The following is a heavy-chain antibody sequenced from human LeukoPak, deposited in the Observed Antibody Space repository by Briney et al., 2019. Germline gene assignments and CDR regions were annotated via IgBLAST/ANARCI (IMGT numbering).Heavy chain of an antibody. D-gene: IGHD6-19*01. CDR1: GYTFTCYY. J-gene: IGHJ5*02. V-gene: IGHV1-2*06. Sequence: ASVKVSCKASGYTFTCYYMHWVRQAPGQGLEWMGRINPNSGGTNYAQKFQGRVTMTRDTSISTAYMELSRLRSDDTAVYYCARVRSSGWSTEENWFDPWGQGTLVTVSS. CDR2: INPNSGGT. CDR3: ARVRSSGWSTEENWFDP.